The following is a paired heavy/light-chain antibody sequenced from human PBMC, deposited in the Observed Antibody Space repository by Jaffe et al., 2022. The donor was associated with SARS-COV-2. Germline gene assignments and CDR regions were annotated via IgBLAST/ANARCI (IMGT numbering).Light chain of an antibody. CDR1: QSVTSYY. CDR3: QQYVNSPFT. J-gene: IGKJ3*01. Sequence: EIVLTQSPGTLSLSPGERATLSCRASQSVTSYYLAWYQQKPGQAPRLLIYGASSRATGIPNRFSGSGSGTDFTLTITRLEPEDFAVYYCQQYVNSPFTFGPGTKLDVK. V-gene: IGKV3-20*01. CDR2: GAS.
Heavy chain of an antibody. Sequence: EVQLVESGGDLVQPGGSLRLSCVASGFTFSSYEMNWVRQAPGKGLEWISYISSSGSLIYYADSLKGRITVSRDNAKYSLSLQLNSLRAEDTAVYYCARAKYSNLQNDAFDIWGQGTMVTVSS. CDR2: ISSSGSLI. CDR1: GFTFSSYE. CDR3: ARAKYSNLQNDAFDI. J-gene: IGHJ3*02. V-gene: IGHV3-48*03. D-gene: IGHD4-4*01.